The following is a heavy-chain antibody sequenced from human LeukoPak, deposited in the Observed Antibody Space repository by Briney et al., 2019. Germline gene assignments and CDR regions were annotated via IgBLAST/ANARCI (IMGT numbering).Heavy chain of an antibody. Sequence: GGSLRLSCAASGFTFNSYAFNWVRQAPGKGLEWVSYISSSSNVIYYTESVKGRFTISRDNAKNLVYLQLNGLRPEDTAIYYCARGDPIYDFWSGGDYWGQGSLVTVSS. CDR3: ARGDPIYDFWSGGDY. D-gene: IGHD3-3*01. V-gene: IGHV3-48*01. CDR1: GFTFNSYA. CDR2: ISSSSNVI. J-gene: IGHJ4*02.